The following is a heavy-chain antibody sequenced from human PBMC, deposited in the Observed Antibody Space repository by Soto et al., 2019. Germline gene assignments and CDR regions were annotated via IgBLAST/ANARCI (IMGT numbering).Heavy chain of an antibody. J-gene: IGHJ4*02. CDR2: IYYSGNT. D-gene: IGHD3-22*01. V-gene: IGHV4-31*03. Sequence: QVQLQESGPGLVMPSQTLSLTCTVSGGSISGGGYYWSWIRQHPGKGLEWIGYIYYSGNTYYNLSLRSRVNRSIDTSKIQFSLKLSSVTAADTALYYCARDSPISMIVDSWGQGTLVTVSS. CDR3: ARDSPISMIVDS. CDR1: GGSISGGGYY.